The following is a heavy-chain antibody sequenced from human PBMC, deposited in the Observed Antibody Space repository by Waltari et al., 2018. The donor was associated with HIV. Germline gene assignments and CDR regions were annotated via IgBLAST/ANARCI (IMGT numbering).Heavy chain of an antibody. V-gene: IGHV3-15*01. CDR3: TTGGSPNAFDI. Sequence: EVQLVESGGGLVKPGGSLRLSCAASGFTFSNAWMSWVRQAPGKGLGGVGRIKSKTDGGTTDYAAPVKGRFTISRDDSKNTLYLQMNSLKTEDTAVYYCTTGGSPNAFDIWGQGTMVTVSS. CDR2: IKSKTDGGTT. CDR1: GFTFSNAW. D-gene: IGHD1-26*01. J-gene: IGHJ3*02.